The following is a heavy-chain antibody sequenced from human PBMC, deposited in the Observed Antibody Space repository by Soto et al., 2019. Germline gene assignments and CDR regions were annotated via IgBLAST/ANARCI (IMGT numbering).Heavy chain of an antibody. CDR3: ARDGGIAAAGTAGSNWGDP. CDR2: IIPIFGTA. CDR1: GGTFSSYA. D-gene: IGHD6-13*01. J-gene: IGHJ5*02. Sequence: SSVKVSCKASGGTFSSYAISWVRQAPGQGLEWMGGIIPIFGTANYAQKFQGRVTITADESTSTAYMELSSLRSEDTAVYYCARDGGIAAAGTAGSNWGDPWGQVTLVIVTS. V-gene: IGHV1-69*13.